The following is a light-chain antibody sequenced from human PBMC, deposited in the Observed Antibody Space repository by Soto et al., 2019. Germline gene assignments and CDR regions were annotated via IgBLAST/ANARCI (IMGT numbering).Light chain of an antibody. CDR3: VLYMGSGLWV. V-gene: IGLV8-61*01. CDR1: SGSVSTSYY. CDR2: STN. Sequence: QTVVTQEPSFSVSPGGTVTLTCGLSSGSVSTSYYPSWYQQTPGQAPRTLIYSTNTRSSGVHDRFSGSILGNKAALTITGAQADDESDYYCVLYMGSGLWVFGGGTELTVL. J-gene: IGLJ3*02.